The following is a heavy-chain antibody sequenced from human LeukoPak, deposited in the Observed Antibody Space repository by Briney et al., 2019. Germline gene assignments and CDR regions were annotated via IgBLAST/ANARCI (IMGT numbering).Heavy chain of an antibody. D-gene: IGHD1-26*01. CDR3: AKDRGGSSELGDAFDV. J-gene: IGHJ3*01. CDR2: IKSDGSST. V-gene: IGHV3-74*01. CDR1: GCSFSGYW. Sequence: GGSLRLSCTTSGCSFSGYWMPWVRQAPGKGLVWVSRIKSDGSSTTYADSVKGRFTISRDNAKNSLYLQMNSLRVEDTALYYCAKDRGGSSELGDAFDVWGQGTMVRVSS.